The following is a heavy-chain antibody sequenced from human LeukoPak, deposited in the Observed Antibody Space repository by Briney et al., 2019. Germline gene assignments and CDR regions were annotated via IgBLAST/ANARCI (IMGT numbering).Heavy chain of an antibody. V-gene: IGHV1-58*02. CDR1: GYTFTSYY. CDR3: AADFLRVSNRYWYFDL. J-gene: IGHJ2*01. CDR2: IVVGSGNT. D-gene: IGHD4-11*01. Sequence: GASVKVSCKASGYTFTSYYMHWVRQAPGQGLEWIGWIVVGSGNTNYAQKFQERVTITRDMSTSTAYMELSSLRSEDTAVYYCAADFLRVSNRYWYFDLWGRGTLVTVSS.